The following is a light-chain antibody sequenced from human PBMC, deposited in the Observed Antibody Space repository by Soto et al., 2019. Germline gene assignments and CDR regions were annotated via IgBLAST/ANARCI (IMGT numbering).Light chain of an antibody. Sequence: DIQMTQSPSSVSASVGDTVTITCRASQGIGSWLAWYQQKPWKAPKLLISAASSLQPGVPSRFSGSGSGTGFTLAISSLQPEDCAPYNCQHANKFPHTSGGGTKVEIK. CDR1: QGIGSW. CDR2: AAS. J-gene: IGKJ4*01. CDR3: QHANKFPHT. V-gene: IGKV1-12*01.